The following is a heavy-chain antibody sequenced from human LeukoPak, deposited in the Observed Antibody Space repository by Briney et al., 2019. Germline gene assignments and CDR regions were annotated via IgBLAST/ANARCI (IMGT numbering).Heavy chain of an antibody. CDR2: MRYDGSNK. CDR1: GFTFSSYG. Sequence: GGSLRLSCAASGFTFSSYGMHWVRQAPGKRLEWVAFMRYDGSNKYYADSVKGRFTISRDNSKNTLYLQMNSLRAGDTAVYYCAKGHLYYYDSSGYYSYSDYWGQGILVTVSS. D-gene: IGHD3-22*01. V-gene: IGHV3-30*02. CDR3: AKGHLYYYDSSGYYSYSDY. J-gene: IGHJ4*02.